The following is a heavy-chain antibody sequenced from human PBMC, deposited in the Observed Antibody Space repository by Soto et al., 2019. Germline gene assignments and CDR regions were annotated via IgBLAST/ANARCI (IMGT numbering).Heavy chain of an antibody. J-gene: IGHJ6*02. V-gene: IGHV4-34*01. D-gene: IGHD3-3*01. CDR3: AKDLRFVERYYYYGMDV. Sequence: PSETLSLTCAVYGGSFSGYYWSWIRQPPGKGLEWIGEINHSGSTNYNPSLKSRVTISVDTSKNQFSLKLSSVTAADTAVYYCAKDLRFVERYYYYGMDVWGQGTTVTVSS. CDR1: GGSFSGYY. CDR2: INHSGST.